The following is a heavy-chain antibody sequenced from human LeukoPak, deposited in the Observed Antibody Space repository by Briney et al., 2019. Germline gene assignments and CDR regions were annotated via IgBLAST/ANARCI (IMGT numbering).Heavy chain of an antibody. V-gene: IGHV4-34*01. CDR3: ARGFLEWFGWFDP. CDR2: INHSGST. CDR1: GGSFSGYY. Sequence: SETLSLTCAVYGGSFSGYYWSWIRQPPGKGLEWIGEINHSGSTNYNPSLKSRVTISVDTSKNQFSLKLSSVTAADTAVYYCARGFLEWFGWFDPWGQGTLVTVSS. J-gene: IGHJ5*02. D-gene: IGHD3-3*01.